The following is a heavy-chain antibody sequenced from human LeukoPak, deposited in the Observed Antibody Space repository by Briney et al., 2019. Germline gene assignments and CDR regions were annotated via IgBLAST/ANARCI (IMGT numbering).Heavy chain of an antibody. Sequence: ASVKVSCKASGGTFSSYAISWVRQAPGQGLEWMGGIIPIFGTANYAQKFQGRVTITADESTSTAYMELSSLRSEDTAVYYCARDGYNYRSDAFDIWGQGIMVTVSS. CDR3: ARDGYNYRSDAFDI. CDR1: GGTFSSYA. J-gene: IGHJ3*02. CDR2: IIPIFGTA. D-gene: IGHD5-24*01. V-gene: IGHV1-69*13.